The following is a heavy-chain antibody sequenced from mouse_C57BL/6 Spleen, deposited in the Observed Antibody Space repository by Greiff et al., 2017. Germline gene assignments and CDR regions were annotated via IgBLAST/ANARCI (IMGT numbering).Heavy chain of an antibody. CDR1: GYTFTSYW. Sequence: VQLQQSGAELVKPGASVKLSCKASGYTFTSYWMHWVKQRPGQGLEWIGMIHPNSGSTNYNEKFKSKATLTVDKSSSTAYMQLSSLTSEDSAVYYCASLHYYGSSDWYFDVWGTGTTVTVSS. V-gene: IGHV1-64*01. CDR3: ASLHYYGSSDWYFDV. J-gene: IGHJ1*03. CDR2: IHPNSGST. D-gene: IGHD1-1*01.